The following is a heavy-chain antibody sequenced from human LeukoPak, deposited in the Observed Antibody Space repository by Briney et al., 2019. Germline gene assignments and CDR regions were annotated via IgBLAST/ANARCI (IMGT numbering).Heavy chain of an antibody. D-gene: IGHD6-19*01. V-gene: IGHV4-59*01. CDR3: ARDSGYNSPFDY. CDR1: GGPISNYF. Sequence: SETLSLTCTVSGGPISNYFWSWIRQPPGKGLEWIGYIYYSGSTNFNPSRKSRVTMSVDTSKNQFSLKLSSVTAADTAVYYCARDSGYNSPFDYWGQGTLDTVSS. J-gene: IGHJ4*02. CDR2: IYYSGST.